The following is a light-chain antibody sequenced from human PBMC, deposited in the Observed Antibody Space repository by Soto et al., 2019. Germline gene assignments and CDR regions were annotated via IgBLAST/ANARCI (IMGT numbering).Light chain of an antibody. CDR2: DAS. J-gene: IGKJ5*01. CDR1: QSVSSY. CDR3: QQRSNWPIT. V-gene: IGKV3-11*01. Sequence: DIVLTESAATVSLSQVERATLSFMASQSVSSYLAWYQQKPGQAPRLLIYDASNRATGIPARFSGSGSGTDFTLTISSLEPEDFAVYYCQQRSNWPITFGQGTRLEIK.